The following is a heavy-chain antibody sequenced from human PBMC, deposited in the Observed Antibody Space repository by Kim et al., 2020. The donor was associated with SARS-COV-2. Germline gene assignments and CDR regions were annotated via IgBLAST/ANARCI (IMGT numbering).Heavy chain of an antibody. CDR3: ARDFRDYSYSKGIGV. J-gene: IGHJ6*02. Sequence: AASVKGRVTISRDDSKNSLYLQMNSLKIEDTAVYYCARDFRDYSYSKGIGVWGQGTTVTVSS. D-gene: IGHD2-21*01. V-gene: IGHV3-72*01.